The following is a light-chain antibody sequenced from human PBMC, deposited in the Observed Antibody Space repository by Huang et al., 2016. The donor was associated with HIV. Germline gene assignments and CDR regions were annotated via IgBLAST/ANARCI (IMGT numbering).Light chain of an antibody. V-gene: IGKV3-15*01. CDR1: QSVTSN. CDR3: QQYNSGPPT. J-gene: IGKJ2*01. CDR2: GAS. Sequence: PATLSVSPGERATLSCRASQSVTSNLAWYQQRPGQAHRLLIYGASTRATAIPARFSGSGSGTEFTLTISSLQSEDFAIYYCQQYNSGPPTFGLGTKLEIK.